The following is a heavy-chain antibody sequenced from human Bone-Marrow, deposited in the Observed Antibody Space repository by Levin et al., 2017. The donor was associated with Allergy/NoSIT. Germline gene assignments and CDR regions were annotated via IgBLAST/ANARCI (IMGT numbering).Heavy chain of an antibody. CDR2: ISTYNGET. CDR1: GYTFTTYG. J-gene: IGHJ4*02. Sequence: ASVKVSCKTSGYTFTTYGISWVRQAPGQGLEWMGWISTYNGETKYTQKFQGRVTLTTDTSTRTAYMELRSLRSDDTPVYFCARDLLAVYSDTLTGKGFYLDSWGQGTLVTVFS. CDR3: ARDLLAVYSDTLTGKGFYLDS. D-gene: IGHD3-9*01. V-gene: IGHV1-18*01.